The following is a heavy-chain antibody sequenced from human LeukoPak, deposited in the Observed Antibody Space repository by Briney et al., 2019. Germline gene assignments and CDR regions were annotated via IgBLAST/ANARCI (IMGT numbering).Heavy chain of an antibody. CDR1: GFIFNSYG. CDR3: ARDGVMAETPFYFDS. CDR2: ISSSTSNI. D-gene: IGHD2-21*01. Sequence: GGSLRLSCTGSGFIFNSYGINWVRQAPGKGLEWVAYISSSTSNIFYADSVKGRFTISRDHAKDSVLLQMNSLRVEDTALYFCARDGVMAETPFYFDSWGQGALVTVSS. V-gene: IGHV3-48*01. J-gene: IGHJ4*02.